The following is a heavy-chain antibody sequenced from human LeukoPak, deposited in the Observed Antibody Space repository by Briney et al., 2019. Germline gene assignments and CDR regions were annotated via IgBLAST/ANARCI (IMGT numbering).Heavy chain of an antibody. CDR1: GFTFSSYS. J-gene: IGHJ4*02. CDR2: ISSSSYI. V-gene: IGHV3-21*01. Sequence: GGSLRLSCAASGFTFSSYSMNWVRQAPGKGLEWVSSISSSSYIYYADSVKGRFTISRDNAKNSLYLQMNSLRAEDTAVYYCATDEKDFDWIDYWGQGTLVTVSS. CDR3: ATDEKDFDWIDY. D-gene: IGHD3-9*01.